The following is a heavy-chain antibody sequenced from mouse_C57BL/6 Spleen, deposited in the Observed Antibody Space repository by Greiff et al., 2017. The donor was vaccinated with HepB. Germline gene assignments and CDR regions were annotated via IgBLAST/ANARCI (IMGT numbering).Heavy chain of an antibody. J-gene: IGHJ3*01. D-gene: IGHD2-5*01. CDR3: ARENYSNAWFAY. CDR1: GYTFTSYW. V-gene: IGHV1-52*01. CDR2: IDPSDSAT. Sequence: QVQLQQPGAELVRPGSSVKLSCKASGYTFTSYWMHWVKQRPIQGLEWIGNIDPSDSATHYNQKFKDKATLTVDKSSSTAYMQLSSLTSEDSAVYYCARENYSNAWFAYWGQGTLVTVSA.